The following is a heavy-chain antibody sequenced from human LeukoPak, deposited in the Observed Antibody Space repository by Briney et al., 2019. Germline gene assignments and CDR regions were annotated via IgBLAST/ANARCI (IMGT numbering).Heavy chain of an antibody. CDR1: GFTFSTYG. V-gene: IGHV3-30*02. CDR3: ARGPSGYHNT. D-gene: IGHD5-12*01. CDR2: IRYDGSNK. J-gene: IGHJ4*02. Sequence: PGGSLRLSCAASGFTFSTYGMHWVRQAPGKGLEWVAFIRYDGSNKYYADSVKGRFTISRDNSKNTLYLQMNSLRAEDTAVYYCARGPSGYHNTGGQGTLVTVSS.